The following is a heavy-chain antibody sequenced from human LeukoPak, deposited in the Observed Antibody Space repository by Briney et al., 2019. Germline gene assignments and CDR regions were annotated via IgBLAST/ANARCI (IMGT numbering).Heavy chain of an antibody. V-gene: IGHV3-48*04. J-gene: IGHJ4*02. CDR3: ARSYSSGWYETELDY. CDR1: GFTFSSYS. CDR2: ISSSGSTI. Sequence: GGSLRLSCAASGFTFSSYSMNWVRQAPGKGLEWVSYISSSGSTIYYADSVKGRFTISRDNAKNSLYLQMNSLRAEDTAVYYCARSYSSGWYETELDYWGQGTLVTVSS. D-gene: IGHD6-19*01.